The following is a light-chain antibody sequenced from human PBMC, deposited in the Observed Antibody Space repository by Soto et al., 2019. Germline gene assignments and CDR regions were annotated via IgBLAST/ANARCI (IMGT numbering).Light chain of an antibody. J-gene: IGKJ3*01. CDR2: DAS. CDR1: QGISSY. V-gene: IGKV1-13*02. CDR3: QQYHSIPLT. Sequence: AIQLTQSPSSLSASVGDRVTITCRASQGISSYLAWYQQKPGKAPKLLIYDASSLESGVPSRFSGSGSGTEFTLTISSLQAEDVAVYYCQQYHSIPLTFGPGTKVDIK.